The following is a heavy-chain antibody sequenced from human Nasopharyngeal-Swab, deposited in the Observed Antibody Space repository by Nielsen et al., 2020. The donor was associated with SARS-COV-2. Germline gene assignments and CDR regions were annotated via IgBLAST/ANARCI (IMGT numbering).Heavy chain of an antibody. CDR1: GGSISSYY. D-gene: IGHD2-15*01. CDR2: IYYSGST. Sequence: SETLSLTCTVSGGSISSYYWSWIRQPPGKGLEWIGYIYYSGSTNYNPSLKSRVTISVDTSTNQFSLKLSSVTAADTAVYYCARQEGENCSGGSCYYYYGMDVWGQGTTVTGSS. J-gene: IGHJ6*02. CDR3: ARQEGENCSGGSCYYYYGMDV. V-gene: IGHV4-59*08.